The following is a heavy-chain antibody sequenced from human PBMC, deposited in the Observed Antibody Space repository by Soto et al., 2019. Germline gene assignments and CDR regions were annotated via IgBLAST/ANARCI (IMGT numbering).Heavy chain of an antibody. CDR1: GFTFSSFE. Sequence: EGQLVESGGGWAQPGGSLSLSCAASGFTFSSFEMNWVLQAPGKGLECVAYISSGGSTKFYADSVKGRFTISRDNAKNSLLLQMHSLTAEDSAVYYCAREGPADGLDIWGQGTMVTVSS. CDR3: AREGPADGLDI. J-gene: IGHJ3*02. V-gene: IGHV3-48*03. CDR2: ISSGGSTK.